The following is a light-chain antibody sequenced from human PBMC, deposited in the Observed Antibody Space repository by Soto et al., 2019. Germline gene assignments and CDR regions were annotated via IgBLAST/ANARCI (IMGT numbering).Light chain of an antibody. Sequence: EIVMTQSPATLSVSPGERATLSCRASQSVSSNLAWYQQKGGQAPRLLIYGASSRATGIPDRFSGSGSGTDFTLTISRLEPEDFSVYYCHQYGTAPLTFGPGTKVDIK. J-gene: IGKJ3*01. CDR2: GAS. CDR3: HQYGTAPLT. CDR1: QSVSSN. V-gene: IGKV3-20*01.